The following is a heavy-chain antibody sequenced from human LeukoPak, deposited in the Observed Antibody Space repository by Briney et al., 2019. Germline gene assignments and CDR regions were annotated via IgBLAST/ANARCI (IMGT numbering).Heavy chain of an antibody. CDR1: GFTFSTYS. J-gene: IGHJ4*02. Sequence: PGKSLRLSCAASGFTFSTYSMNWVRQAPGKGLEWVSSISSSSSYIHYADSVKGRFTISRDNAKNSLYLQMNSLRAEDTAVYYCARDYDFYCSGGSCYSPRLSDYWGQGTLVTVSS. V-gene: IGHV3-21*01. CDR2: ISSSSSYI. CDR3: ARDYDFYCSGGSCYSPRLSDY. D-gene: IGHD2-15*01.